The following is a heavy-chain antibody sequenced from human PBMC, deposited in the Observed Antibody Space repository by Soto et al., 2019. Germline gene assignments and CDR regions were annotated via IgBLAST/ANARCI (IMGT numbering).Heavy chain of an antibody. CDR2: ISSSSSYI. V-gene: IGHV3-21*01. D-gene: IGHD1-26*01. Sequence: GGSLRLSCAASGFTFSSYSMNWVRQAPGKGLEWVSSISSSSSYIYYADSVKGRFTISRDNAKNSLYLQMNSLRAGDTAVYYCARNPGAKRTGKYYYYYGMDVWGQGTTVTVSS. CDR3: ARNPGAKRTGKYYYYYGMDV. J-gene: IGHJ6*02. CDR1: GFTFSSYS.